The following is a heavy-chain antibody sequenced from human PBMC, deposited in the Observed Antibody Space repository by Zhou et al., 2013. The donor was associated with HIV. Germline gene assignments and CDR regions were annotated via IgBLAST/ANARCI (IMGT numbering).Heavy chain of an antibody. J-gene: IGHJ1*01. Sequence: QVQLVQSGAEVKKPGASVKVSCKASGYTFTSYYMHWVRQAPGQGLEWMGIINPSGGSTSYAQKFQGRVTMTRDTSTSTVYMELSSLRSEDTAVYYCARDRSRWLQSRPPYFQHWGQGTLVTVSS. CDR3: ARDRSRWLQSRPPYFQH. CDR1: GYTFTSYY. D-gene: IGHD5-12*01. CDR2: INPSGGST. V-gene: IGHV1-46*01.